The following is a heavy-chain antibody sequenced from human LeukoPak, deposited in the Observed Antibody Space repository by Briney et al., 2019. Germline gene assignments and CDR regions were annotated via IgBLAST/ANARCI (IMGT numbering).Heavy chain of an antibody. Sequence: ASVKVSCKASGYTFTSYAMHWVRQAPGQRLEWMGWINAGNGNTKYSQKFQGRVTITRDTSASTAYMELSSLRSEDTAVYYCARGVLGQWLVLFFDYWGQGTLVTVSS. V-gene: IGHV1-3*01. CDR3: ARGVLGQWLVLFFDY. D-gene: IGHD6-19*01. CDR1: GYTFTSYA. J-gene: IGHJ4*02. CDR2: INAGNGNT.